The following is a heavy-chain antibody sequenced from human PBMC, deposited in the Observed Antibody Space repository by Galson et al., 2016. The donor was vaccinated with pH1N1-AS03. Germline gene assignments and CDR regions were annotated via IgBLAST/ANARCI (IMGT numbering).Heavy chain of an antibody. D-gene: IGHD6-19*01. CDR2: IVPTFTAP. V-gene: IGHV1-69*13. J-gene: IGHJ5*01. CDR1: GGTFRNFA. CDR3: ATIGAVPGLGGYWFDS. Sequence: SVKVSCKASGGTFRNFAISWVRQAPGQGLEWMGRIVPTFTAPKYAQKFQGRLTITAADSATTTSMDLSGLKLEDTPIYYCATIGAVPGLGGYWFDSWGQGTHVIVSS.